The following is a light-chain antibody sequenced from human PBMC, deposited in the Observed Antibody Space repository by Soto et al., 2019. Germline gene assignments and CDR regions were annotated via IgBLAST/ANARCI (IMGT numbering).Light chain of an antibody. Sequence: EIVMTQSPATLSVSPGERATLSCRASQSVSSDLAWYPQKPGQAPRLLIPGASTRTTGIPARFSGSGSGTEFTPTISSLQSEDFAVYYCQQYNTGPPLTFGEGTKVEIK. CDR2: GAS. V-gene: IGKV3-15*01. CDR1: QSVSSD. CDR3: QQYNTGPPLT. J-gene: IGKJ4*01.